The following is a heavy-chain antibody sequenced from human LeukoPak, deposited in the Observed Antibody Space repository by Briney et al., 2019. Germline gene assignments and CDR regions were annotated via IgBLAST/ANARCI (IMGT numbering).Heavy chain of an antibody. CDR2: ISAYNGNT. D-gene: IGHD3-16*01. Sequence: GASVKVSCKAFGYTFTSNYMHWVRQAPGQGLEWMGWISAYNGNTNYAQKLQGRATMTTDTSTSTAYMELRSLRSDDTAVYYCARDGVTFGGVLPYYYYYMDVWGKGTTVTVSS. CDR3: ARDGVTFGGVLPYYYYYMDV. CDR1: GYTFTSNY. J-gene: IGHJ6*03. V-gene: IGHV1-18*04.